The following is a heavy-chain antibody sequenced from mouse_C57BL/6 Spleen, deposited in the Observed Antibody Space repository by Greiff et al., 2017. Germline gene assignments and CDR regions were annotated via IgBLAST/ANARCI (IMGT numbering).Heavy chain of an antibody. Sequence: QVQLQQSGAELARPGASVKLSCKASGYTFTSYGISWVKQRTGQGLEWIGEIYPRSGNTYYNEKFKGKATLTADKSSSTAYMELRSLTSEDSAVYFCARKDSTTVVVDYWGQGTTLTVSS. CDR2: IYPRSGNT. V-gene: IGHV1-81*01. J-gene: IGHJ2*01. D-gene: IGHD1-1*01. CDR1: GYTFTSYG. CDR3: ARKDSTTVVVDY.